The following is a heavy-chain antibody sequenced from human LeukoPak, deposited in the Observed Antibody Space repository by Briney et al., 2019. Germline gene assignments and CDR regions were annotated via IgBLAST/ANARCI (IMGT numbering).Heavy chain of an antibody. D-gene: IGHD6-6*01. Sequence: PGGSLRLSCAASGFTFSGYSMNWVRQAVGKGLEWVSYISASSSSIYYADSVKGRFTISRDNAKNSLYLQMNSLRDEDTAVYYCARDPYSSTWSYGMDVWGQGTTVTVSS. J-gene: IGHJ6*02. V-gene: IGHV3-48*02. CDR3: ARDPYSSTWSYGMDV. CDR2: ISASSSSI. CDR1: GFTFSGYS.